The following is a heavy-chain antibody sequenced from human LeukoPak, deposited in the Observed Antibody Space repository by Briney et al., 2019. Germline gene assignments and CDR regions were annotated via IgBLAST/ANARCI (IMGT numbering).Heavy chain of an antibody. CDR1: GGSFSGYY. V-gene: IGHV4-34*01. Sequence: TASETLSLTCAVYGGSFSGYYWSWIRQPPGKGLEWIGEINHSGSTNYNPSLKSRVTISVDTSKNQFSLKLSSVTAADTAVYYCARGSTVTTDWGQGTLVTVSS. CDR3: ARGSTVTTD. CDR2: INHSGST. D-gene: IGHD4-17*01. J-gene: IGHJ4*02.